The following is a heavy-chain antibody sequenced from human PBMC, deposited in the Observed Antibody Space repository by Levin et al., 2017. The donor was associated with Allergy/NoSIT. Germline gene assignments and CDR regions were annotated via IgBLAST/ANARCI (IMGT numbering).Heavy chain of an antibody. Sequence: SETLSLTCKVSGGSISSGSYYWGWIRQPAATGLEWIGRIYSSGSANYNPSLKSRVTISVDTSKNQFSLKLSSVTAADTAVYYCARAEVGSEHWGQGTLVTVSS. CDR2: IYSSGSA. V-gene: IGHV4-61*02. D-gene: IGHD3-10*01. J-gene: IGHJ4*02. CDR3: ARAEVGSEH. CDR1: GGSISSGSYY.